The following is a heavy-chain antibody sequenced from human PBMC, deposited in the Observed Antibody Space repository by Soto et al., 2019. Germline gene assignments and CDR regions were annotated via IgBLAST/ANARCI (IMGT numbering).Heavy chain of an antibody. CDR2: ISGSGSTI. J-gene: IGHJ4*02. V-gene: IGHV3-11*01. Sequence: PGESLSLCYAAFGLNFRESYMTWIRQAPGKGLEWVSYISGSGSTIHYAESVKGRFTVSRNNAKNSLYLQMSSLRDEDTAVYYCASDPYYYASYYWGQGTLVTVPS. CDR3: ASDPYYYASYY. D-gene: IGHD3-10*01. CDR1: GLNFRESY.